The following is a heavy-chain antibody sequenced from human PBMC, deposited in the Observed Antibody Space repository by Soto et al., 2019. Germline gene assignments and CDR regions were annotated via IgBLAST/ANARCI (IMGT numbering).Heavy chain of an antibody. CDR1: GYTFSSYG. CDR3: ARNGLPPYYFYGFDV. Sequence: QGQLVQSGGEVKKPGASVKVSCKASGYTFSSYGISWVRQAPGQGLEWMGWISGYNGDTNYAQKFQGRVTMTIDTSTTTAYMELRSLTSDDTAVYYCARNGLPPYYFYGFDVWGQGTTVTVSS. D-gene: IGHD2-15*01. V-gene: IGHV1-18*01. CDR2: ISGYNGDT. J-gene: IGHJ6*02.